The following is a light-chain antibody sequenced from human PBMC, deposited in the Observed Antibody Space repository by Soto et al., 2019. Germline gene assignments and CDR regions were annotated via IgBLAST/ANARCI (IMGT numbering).Light chain of an antibody. CDR3: SSYTGASTYV. V-gene: IGLV2-14*02. Sequence: QSVLTQPASVSGSPGQSITISCTGTSSDVGSYNLVSWYQQHPGKAPKLIIYDVTNRPSGVSNRFSGSKSGNTASLTISGLQAEDEADYYCSSYTGASTYVFGTGTRSPS. J-gene: IGLJ1*01. CDR2: DVT. CDR1: SSDVGSYNL.